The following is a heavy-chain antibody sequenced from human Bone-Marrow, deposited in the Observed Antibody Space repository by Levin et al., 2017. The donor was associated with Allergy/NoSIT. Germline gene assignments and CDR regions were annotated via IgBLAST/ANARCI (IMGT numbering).Heavy chain of an antibody. D-gene: IGHD6-6*01. V-gene: IGHV3-23*01. Sequence: GESLKISCAASGFTFSSYAMNWVRQAPGKGLEWVSAIKGSGGDTYYADSVKGRFTISRDNSKNTLSLQMNNLRAEDTAVYYCAKVVEEQLVRLALDYWGQGTLVTVSS. J-gene: IGHJ4*02. CDR2: IKGSGGDT. CDR3: AKVVEEQLVRLALDY. CDR1: GFTFSSYA.